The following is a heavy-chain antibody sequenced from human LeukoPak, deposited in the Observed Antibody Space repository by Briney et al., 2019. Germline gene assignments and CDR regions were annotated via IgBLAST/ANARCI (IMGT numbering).Heavy chain of an antibody. CDR1: GFTFSAYA. J-gene: IGHJ4*02. CDR3: AKDYYGSGSYYTVDF. Sequence: GGSLRLSCAASGFTFSAYAMHWVRQPPGKGLEWVAVILYDGSNKYYADSVKGRFTISRDKSKNTLDLQMNSLRPEDTAVYYCAKDYYGSGSYYTVDFWGQGTLVTVPS. CDR2: ILYDGSNK. D-gene: IGHD3-10*01. V-gene: IGHV3-30*18.